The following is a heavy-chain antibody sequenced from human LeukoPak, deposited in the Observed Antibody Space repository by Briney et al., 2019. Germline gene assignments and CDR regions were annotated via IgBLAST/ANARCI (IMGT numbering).Heavy chain of an antibody. Sequence: GRSLRLSFAASGFTLSTYSTHSVRQAPRKRLEWVSSISSSSSYIYYADSVKGRFTISRDNAKNSLFLQMNSLRAEDTAVYYCARAVGPTDYWGQGTLVTVSS. D-gene: IGHD1-1*01. CDR1: GFTLSTYS. V-gene: IGHV3-21*01. J-gene: IGHJ4*02. CDR2: ISSSSSYI. CDR3: ARAVGPTDY.